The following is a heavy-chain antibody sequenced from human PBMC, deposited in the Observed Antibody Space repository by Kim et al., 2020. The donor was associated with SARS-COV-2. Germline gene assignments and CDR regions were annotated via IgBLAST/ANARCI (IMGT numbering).Heavy chain of an antibody. J-gene: IGHJ6*02. Sequence: GGSLRLSCAASGFTFSSYAMHWVRQAPGKGLEWVAVISYDGSNKYYADSVKGRFTISRDNSKNTLYLQMNSLRAEDTAVYYCARDTHYGMDVWGQGTTVTVSS. V-gene: IGHV3-30*04. CDR2: ISYDGSNK. CDR3: ARDTHYGMDV. CDR1: GFTFSSYA.